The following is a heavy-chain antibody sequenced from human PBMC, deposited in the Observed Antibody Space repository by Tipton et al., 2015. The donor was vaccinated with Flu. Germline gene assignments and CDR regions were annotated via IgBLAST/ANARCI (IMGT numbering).Heavy chain of an antibody. CDR1: DDSITYYY. D-gene: IGHD3-10*01. V-gene: IGHV4-59*01. Sequence: TLSLTCTVSDDSITYYYWSWIRQPPGKGLEWIGYIYYSGGTNYNPPLQSRLSISVDSSKNQLSLKLTSVTAADTAVYYCARARAPYYYYAMDVWDQGP. CDR3: ARARAPYYYYAMDV. J-gene: IGHJ6*02. CDR2: IYYSGGT.